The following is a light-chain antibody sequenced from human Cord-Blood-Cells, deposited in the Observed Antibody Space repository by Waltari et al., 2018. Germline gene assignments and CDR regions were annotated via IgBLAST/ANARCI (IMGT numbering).Light chain of an antibody. CDR2: STN. CDR3: VLYMGSGIWV. Sequence: QTVVTQEPSFSVSPGGTVTLTCGLSSGSVSTSYYPSWYPQTPGQAPRTLISSTNTSPSGVPDRFSGSILGNKAALTITGAHADDESDYYCVLYMGSGIWVFGGGTKLTVL. J-gene: IGLJ3*02. CDR1: SGSVSTSYY. V-gene: IGLV8-61*01.